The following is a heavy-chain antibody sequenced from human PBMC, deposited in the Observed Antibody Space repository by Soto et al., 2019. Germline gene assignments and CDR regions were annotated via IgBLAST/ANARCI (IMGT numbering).Heavy chain of an antibody. Sequence: ASVKVSCKASGGTFSSYAISWVRQAPGQGLEWMGGIIPIFGTANYAQKFQGRVTITADESTSTAYMELSSLRSEDTAVYYCARVVYDSSGQSDYWGQGTPVTGSS. CDR1: GGTFSSYA. D-gene: IGHD3-22*01. CDR3: ARVVYDSSGQSDY. V-gene: IGHV1-69*13. J-gene: IGHJ4*02. CDR2: IIPIFGTA.